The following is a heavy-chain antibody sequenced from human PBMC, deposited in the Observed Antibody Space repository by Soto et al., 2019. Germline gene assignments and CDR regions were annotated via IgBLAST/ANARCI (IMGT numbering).Heavy chain of an antibody. Sequence: QVHLQQWGAGLLKPSETLSLTCAVYGGSFSGYYWSWIRQPPGKGLEWFGEINHSGSTNYNPSLKSRVSISVGTSNHQFALKLSSVTAADTAVYYCARGRGDGYDQHWYFDLWGRGTLVTVSS. CDR3: ARGRGDGYDQHWYFDL. CDR2: INHSGST. D-gene: IGHD5-12*01. CDR1: GGSFSGYY. V-gene: IGHV4-34*01. J-gene: IGHJ2*01.